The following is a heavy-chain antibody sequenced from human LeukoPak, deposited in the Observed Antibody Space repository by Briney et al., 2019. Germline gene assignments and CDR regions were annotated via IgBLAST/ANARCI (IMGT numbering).Heavy chain of an antibody. CDR3: ARERRFSSSSSVFDY. CDR2: IDPNSGGT. J-gene: IGHJ4*02. D-gene: IGHD6-6*01. Sequence: ASVKVSGKASGYTFTGHYIHWVRQAPGQGLEWMGWIDPNSGGTNYAQKFQGRVTLARDTSISTAYMELTRLRSDDTAVYYCARERRFSSSSSVFDYWAQGTLVTVSS. CDR1: GYTFTGHY. V-gene: IGHV1-2*02.